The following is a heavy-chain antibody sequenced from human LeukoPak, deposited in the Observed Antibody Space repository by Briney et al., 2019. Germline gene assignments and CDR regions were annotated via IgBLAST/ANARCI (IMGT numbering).Heavy chain of an antibody. CDR1: GGSFSGYY. CDR2: INHSGST. D-gene: IGHD1-26*01. Sequence: SETLSLTCAVYGGSFSGYYWSWLRQPPGKGLEWIGEINHSGSTNYNPSLKSRVTISVDTSKNQFSLKLSSVTAADTAVYYCARGKTGGGSIGYYYMDVWGKGTTVTVSS. J-gene: IGHJ6*03. CDR3: ARGKTGGGSIGYYYMDV. V-gene: IGHV4-34*01.